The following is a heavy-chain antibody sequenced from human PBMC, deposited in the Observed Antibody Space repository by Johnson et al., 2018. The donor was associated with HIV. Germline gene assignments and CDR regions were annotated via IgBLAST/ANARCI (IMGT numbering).Heavy chain of an antibody. V-gene: IGHV3-9*01. CDR1: GFTFDAYA. J-gene: IGHJ3*02. Sequence: VQLVESGGGLVQPGGSLRLSCAASGFTFDAYAMHWVRQAPGKGLEWVSGVSWNNGSLGYADSVKGRFTISRDNAKDSLYLQLNGLRVEDTAVFYCASGEDYGGNYGALDIWGQGTMVTVSS. D-gene: IGHD4-23*01. CDR2: VSWNNGSL. CDR3: ASGEDYGGNYGALDI.